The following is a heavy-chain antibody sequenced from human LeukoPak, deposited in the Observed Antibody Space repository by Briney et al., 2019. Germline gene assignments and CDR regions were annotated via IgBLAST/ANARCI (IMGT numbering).Heavy chain of an antibody. CDR3: ARHRSGGSHDDAFDI. CDR2: IKQDGSEK. Sequence: GGSLRLTCAASGFSLSTYWMSWVRQAPGKGLEWVADIKQDGSEKYYVDSVKGRFTISRQNAKNSLFLQMNSLRAEDTAVYYCARHRSGGSHDDAFDIWGQGTMVTVSS. J-gene: IGHJ3*02. CDR1: GFSLSTYW. V-gene: IGHV3-7*01. D-gene: IGHD2-15*01.